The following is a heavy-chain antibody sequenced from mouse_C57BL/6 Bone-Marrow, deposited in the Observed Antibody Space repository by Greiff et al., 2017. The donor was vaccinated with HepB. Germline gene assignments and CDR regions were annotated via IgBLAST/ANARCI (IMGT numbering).Heavy chain of an antibody. Sequence: DVKLVESGGGLVQSGRSLRLSCATSGFTFSDFYMEWVRQAPGKGLEWIAASRNKANDYTTAYSASVKSRFIVSRDTTQSILYLQMNDLRAEDTAIYYCARYAMGDDYAPMDYWGQGTSVTVSS. J-gene: IGHJ4*01. CDR1: GFTFSDFY. CDR3: ARYAMGDDYAPMDY. CDR2: SRNKANDYTT. D-gene: IGHD2-4*01. V-gene: IGHV7-1*01.